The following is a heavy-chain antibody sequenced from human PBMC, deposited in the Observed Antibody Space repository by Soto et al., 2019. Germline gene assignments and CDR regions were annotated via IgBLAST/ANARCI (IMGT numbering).Heavy chain of an antibody. V-gene: IGHV5-51*01. D-gene: IGHD2-21*02. CDR3: ARSLQVTALSYYYYYGMDV. Sequence: GESLKISCKGSGYSFTSYWIGWVRQMPGKGLEWMGIIYPGDSDTRYSPSFQGQVTISADKSISTAYLQWSSLKASDAAMYYCARSLQVTALSYYYYYGMDVWGQGTTVTVS. CDR2: IYPGDSDT. J-gene: IGHJ6*02. CDR1: GYSFTSYW.